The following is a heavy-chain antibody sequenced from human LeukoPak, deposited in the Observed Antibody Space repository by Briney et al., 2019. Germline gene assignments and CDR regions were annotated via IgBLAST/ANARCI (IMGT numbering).Heavy chain of an antibody. D-gene: IGHD1-1*01. CDR2: IFPSGGEI. J-gene: IGHJ4*02. Sequence: PGGSLRLSCAASGFTFSTFAMIWVRQPPGRGLEWVSSIFPSGGEIHYADSVRGRFTISRDNSKSTLSLQMNSLRAEDTAVYYCARGGLTTLAPLDYWGQGTPVTVSS. CDR1: GFTFSTFA. CDR3: ARGGLTTLAPLDY. V-gene: IGHV3-23*01.